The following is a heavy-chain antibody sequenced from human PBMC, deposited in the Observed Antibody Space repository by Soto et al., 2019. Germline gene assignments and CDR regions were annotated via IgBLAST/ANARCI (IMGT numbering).Heavy chain of an antibody. Sequence: ASLKVSCKVSVYTLTELSMHWVRQAPGKGLEWMGGFDPEDGETIYAQKFQGRVTMTEDTSTDTAYMELSSLRSEDTAVYYCATDLGISIAGAYWGQGTLVTVSS. CDR2: FDPEDGET. D-gene: IGHD2-15*01. CDR1: VYTLTELS. CDR3: ATDLGISIAGAY. J-gene: IGHJ4*02. V-gene: IGHV1-24*01.